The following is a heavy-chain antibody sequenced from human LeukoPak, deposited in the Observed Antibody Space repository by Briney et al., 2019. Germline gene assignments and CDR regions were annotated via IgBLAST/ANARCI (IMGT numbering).Heavy chain of an antibody. Sequence: SETLSLTCTVSGGSISSYYWSWIRQPPGKGLEWIGYIYYSGSTNYNPSLKSRVTISVDTSKNQFSPKLSSVTAADTAVYYCARMSPRATKASFDYWGQGTLVTVSS. CDR2: IYYSGST. CDR1: GGSISSYY. V-gene: IGHV4-59*01. CDR3: ARMSPRATKASFDY. J-gene: IGHJ4*02. D-gene: IGHD1-26*01.